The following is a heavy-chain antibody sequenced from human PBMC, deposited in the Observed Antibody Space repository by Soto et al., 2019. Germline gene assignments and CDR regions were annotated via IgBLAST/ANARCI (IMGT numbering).Heavy chain of an antibody. CDR2: IFKSGST. D-gene: IGHD2-15*01. Sequence: QVQLQESGPGLVKPSETLSLTCGVSGGSISGYYWSSIRQPPGKGLEWIGFIFKSGSTNYNPSLKSRVTISLDTSKNEFSLKLSSVTAADTAVYYCARDSHCSGGSCYSGWFDPWGQGILVTVSS. CDR3: ARDSHCSGGSCYSGWFDP. V-gene: IGHV4-59*01. J-gene: IGHJ5*02. CDR1: GGSISGYY.